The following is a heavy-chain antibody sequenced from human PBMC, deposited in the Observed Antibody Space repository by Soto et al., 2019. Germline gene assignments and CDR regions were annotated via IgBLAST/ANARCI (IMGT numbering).Heavy chain of an antibody. Sequence: SVKVSCKASGGTFSSYAISWLRQAPGQGLEWMGGIIPIFGTANYAQKFQGRVTITADKSTSTAYMELSSLRSEDTAVYYCARQRDYYDSSGYQRYFDLWGRGTLVTVSS. J-gene: IGHJ2*01. CDR2: IIPIFGTA. V-gene: IGHV1-69*06. CDR1: GGTFSSYA. D-gene: IGHD3-22*01. CDR3: ARQRDYYDSSGYQRYFDL.